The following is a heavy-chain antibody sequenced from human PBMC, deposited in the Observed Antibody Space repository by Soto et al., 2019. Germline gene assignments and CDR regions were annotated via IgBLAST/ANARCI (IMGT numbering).Heavy chain of an antibody. CDR3: AKEGYYDFWSGYYNSYGMDV. J-gene: IGHJ6*02. CDR1: GFTFSSYG. CDR2: ISYDGSNK. D-gene: IGHD3-3*01. Sequence: GGSLRLSCAASGFTFSSYGMHWVRQAPGKGLEWVAVISYDGSNKYYADSVKGRFTISRDNSKNTLYLQMNSLRAEDTAVYYCAKEGYYDFWSGYYNSYGMDVWGQGTTVTVSS. V-gene: IGHV3-30*18.